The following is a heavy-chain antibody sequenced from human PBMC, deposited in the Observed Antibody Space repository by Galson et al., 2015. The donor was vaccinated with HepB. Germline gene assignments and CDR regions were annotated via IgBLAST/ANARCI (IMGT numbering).Heavy chain of an antibody. CDR1: GFSFSSHW. CDR2: IKEGGIDK. Sequence: SLRLSCAASGFSFSSHWMTWVRQAPGKGLEWVANIKEGGIDKYYVDSVKGRFTISRNNVKNSLYLQMNSLRAEDTAVYYCARDLDYWGRGTLVTVSS. CDR3: ARDLDY. J-gene: IGHJ4*02. V-gene: IGHV3-7*01.